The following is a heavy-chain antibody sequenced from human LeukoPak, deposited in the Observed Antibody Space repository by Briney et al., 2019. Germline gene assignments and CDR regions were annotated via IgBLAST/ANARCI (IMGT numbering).Heavy chain of an antibody. Sequence: TGGSLRLSCVVSGFTLRSYWMSWVRQAPGKGLEWVANIKDDGSEIYSVDSVKGRFSISRDIAKNSLYLQMSSVRVEDTAVYYCARARIDYWGQGTLVTVSS. D-gene: IGHD1-14*01. CDR3: ARARIDY. CDR2: IKDDGSEI. CDR1: GFTLRSYW. J-gene: IGHJ4*02. V-gene: IGHV3-7*04.